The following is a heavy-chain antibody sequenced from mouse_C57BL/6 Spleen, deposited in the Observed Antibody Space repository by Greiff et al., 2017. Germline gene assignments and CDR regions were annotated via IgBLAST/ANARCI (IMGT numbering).Heavy chain of an antibody. CDR1: GYSITSGYY. CDR2: ISYDGSN. J-gene: IGHJ2*01. D-gene: IGHD4-1*01. V-gene: IGHV3-6*01. Sequence: EVQLQESGPGLVKPSQSLSLTCSVTGYSITSGYYWNWIRQFPGNKLEWMGYISYDGSNNYNPSLKNRISITRDTSKNQFFLKLNSVTTEDTATYYCAREGKLGYFDYWGQGTTLTVSS. CDR3: AREGKLGYFDY.